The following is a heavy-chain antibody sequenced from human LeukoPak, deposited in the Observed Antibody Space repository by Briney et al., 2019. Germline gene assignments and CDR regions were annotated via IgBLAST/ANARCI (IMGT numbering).Heavy chain of an antibody. D-gene: IGHD3-3*01. V-gene: IGHV4-59*01. CDR1: GGSISTYY. CDR3: ASVNSGSYDFWSGYYSYYFDY. J-gene: IGHJ4*02. Sequence: SETLSLTCTVSGGSISTYYWSWIRQPPGKGLEWIGYIYYSGISNYNPSLKSRVTISVDTSKNQFSLRLSSVTAADTAVYYCASVNSGSYDFWSGYYSYYFDYWGQGTLVTVSS. CDR2: IYYSGIS.